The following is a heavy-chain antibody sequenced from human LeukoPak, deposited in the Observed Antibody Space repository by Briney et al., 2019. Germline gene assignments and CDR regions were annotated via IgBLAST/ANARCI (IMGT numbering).Heavy chain of an antibody. J-gene: IGHJ6*02. D-gene: IGHD3-10*01. Sequence: SETLSLTCAVSRGSISSSKWWSWVRQPPGKGLEWIGEIYLGVSTNYNPSLKRRVTISVDKSTSQFSLKLNSVTAADTAVYYCARDPGGFGELFGTSGLDVWGQGTTVLVSS. V-gene: IGHV4-4*02. CDR2: IYLGVST. CDR3: ARDPGGFGELFGTSGLDV. CDR1: RGSISSSKW.